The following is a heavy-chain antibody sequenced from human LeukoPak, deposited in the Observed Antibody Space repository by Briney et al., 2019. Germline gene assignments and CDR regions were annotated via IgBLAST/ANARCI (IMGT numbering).Heavy chain of an antibody. V-gene: IGHV1-8*01. CDR1: GYTFTSYD. J-gene: IGHJ6*03. Sequence: GASVKVSCKASGYTFTSYDINWVRQATGQGLEWMRWMNPNSGNTGYAQKFQGRVTMTRNTSISTAYMELSSLRSEDTAVYYCARGDCSSTSCYFYYMDVWGKGTTVTVSS. D-gene: IGHD2-2*01. CDR2: MNPNSGNT. CDR3: ARGDCSSTSCYFYYMDV.